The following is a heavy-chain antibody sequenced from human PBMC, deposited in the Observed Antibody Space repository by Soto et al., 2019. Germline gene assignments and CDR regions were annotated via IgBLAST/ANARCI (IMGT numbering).Heavy chain of an antibody. CDR3: ARGIPYCSGGSCYHDLFDY. J-gene: IGHJ4*02. CDR2: INPSGDST. CDR1: GYTFTSYY. Sequence: QVQLVQSGAEVKKPGASVKVSCKASGYTFTSYYIHWVRQAPGQGLEWMGTINPSGDSTTYAQKFQGRVTITADESTSTAYMELSSLRSEDTAVYYCARGIPYCSGGSCYHDLFDYWGQGTLVTVSS. V-gene: IGHV1-46*01. D-gene: IGHD2-15*01.